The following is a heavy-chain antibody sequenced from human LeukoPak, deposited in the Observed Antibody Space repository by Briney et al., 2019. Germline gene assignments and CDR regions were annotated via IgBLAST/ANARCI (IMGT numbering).Heavy chain of an antibody. Sequence: PSQTLSLTCTVSGGSISSGDYYWSWIRQPPGKGLEWIGYIYYSGSTYYNPSLKSRVTISVDTSKNQFSLKLSSVTAADTAVYYCARVKSKSGYYDSSGFFDYWGQGTLVTVSS. J-gene: IGHJ4*02. CDR3: ARVKSKSGYYDSSGFFDY. V-gene: IGHV4-30-4*01. CDR1: GGSISSGDYY. CDR2: IYYSGST. D-gene: IGHD3-22*01.